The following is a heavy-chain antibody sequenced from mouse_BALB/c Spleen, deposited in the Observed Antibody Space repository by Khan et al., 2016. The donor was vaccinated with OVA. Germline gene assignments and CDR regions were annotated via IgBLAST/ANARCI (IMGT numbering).Heavy chain of an antibody. Sequence: QVQLQQSGAELARPGASVKMSCKASGYTFTSHTMHWVKQRPGQGLEWIGYINPRSGYTNYNQKFNDKATLTADKSSSTAYMQLSSLTSEDSAVYDCARHTTEYAKDYWGQGTSVTVSS. CDR3: ARHTTEYAKDY. J-gene: IGHJ4*01. D-gene: IGHD2-12*01. CDR2: INPRSGYT. V-gene: IGHV1-4*01. CDR1: GYTFTSHT.